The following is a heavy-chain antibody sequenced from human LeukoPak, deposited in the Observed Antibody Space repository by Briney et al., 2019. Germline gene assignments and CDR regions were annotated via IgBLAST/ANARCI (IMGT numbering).Heavy chain of an antibody. CDR2: ISDDGNIK. CDR1: GLIFSRDG. D-gene: IGHD3-22*01. J-gene: IGHJ4*02. V-gene: IGHV3-30*03. CDR3: ARGRWSSSGYQDY. Sequence: GGSLRLSCAASGLIFSRDGMHWVRQAPGKGLEWVAVISDDGNIKYYADSVKGRFTISRDNSKNTLYLQMNSLRVEDTAMYYCARGRWSSSGYQDYWGRGTLVTVSS.